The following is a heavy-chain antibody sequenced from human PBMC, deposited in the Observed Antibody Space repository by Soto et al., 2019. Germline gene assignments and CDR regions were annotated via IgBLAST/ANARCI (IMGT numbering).Heavy chain of an antibody. J-gene: IGHJ3*02. CDR2: IKQDGSEK. CDR1: GFTFSSYW. CDR3: ARDPRLGSHDAFDI. V-gene: IGHV3-7*01. Sequence: GSLRLSCAASGFTFSSYWMSWVRQAPGKGLEWVANIKQDGSEKYYVDSVKGRFTISRDNAKNSLYLQMNSLRAEDTAVYYCARDPRLGSHDAFDIWGQGTMVTVSS. D-gene: IGHD3-10*01.